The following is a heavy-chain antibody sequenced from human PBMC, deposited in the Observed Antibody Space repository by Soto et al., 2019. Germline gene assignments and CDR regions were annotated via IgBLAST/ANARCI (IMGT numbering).Heavy chain of an antibody. CDR3: ARGYPRSIFSTALATSYWFDS. Sequence: QVQLQQWGAGLLKPSETLSLTCAVYGGSFSGHYWSGIRQYPGRELEWIAESNHGGSTNDNPSLKSRVTMSVATSKTQFSLRLGSGTAADAAVYYCARGYPRSIFSTALATSYWFDSWGQGGLVTVSS. CDR2: SNHGGST. CDR1: GGSFSGHY. D-gene: IGHD2-21*01. V-gene: IGHV4-34*01. J-gene: IGHJ5*01.